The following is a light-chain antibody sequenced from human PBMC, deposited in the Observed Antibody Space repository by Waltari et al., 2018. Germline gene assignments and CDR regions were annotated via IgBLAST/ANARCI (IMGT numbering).Light chain of an antibody. V-gene: IGLV2-14*03. J-gene: IGLJ1*01. Sequence: QSALTQPAPVPGSPGQSITISCTGTSSDVGGHNYVSWYQQHPGKAPRLMLYDVITRPSGVSTRFSGSKSGNTASLTISGLQAEDEADYYCSSYTSTSTRYLFGTGTKVTVL. CDR1: SSDVGGHNY. CDR2: DVI. CDR3: SSYTSTSTRYL.